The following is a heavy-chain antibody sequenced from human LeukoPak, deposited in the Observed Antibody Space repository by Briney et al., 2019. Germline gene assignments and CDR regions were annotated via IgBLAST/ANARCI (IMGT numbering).Heavy chain of an antibody. CDR1: GGSIGRYY. Sequence: SETLSLTCTVPGGSIGRYYWNWIRQPPGKGLEWIEYIHYSGSTNHNASLKSRVTISVDTSKNHFSPKLSSVTAADTAVYYCARDGVAGGFDYWGQGTLVTVSS. V-gene: IGHV4-59*01. CDR2: IHYSGST. CDR3: ARDGVAGGFDY. D-gene: IGHD6-19*01. J-gene: IGHJ4*02.